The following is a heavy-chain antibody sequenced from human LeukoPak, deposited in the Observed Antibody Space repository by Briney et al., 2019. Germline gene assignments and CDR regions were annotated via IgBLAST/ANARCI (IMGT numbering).Heavy chain of an antibody. CDR2: MNPNSGNT. CDR1: GYTFTSYD. J-gene: IGHJ4*02. V-gene: IGHV1-8*01. Sequence: GASVKVSCKAPGYTFTSYDINWVRQATGQGLEWMGWMNPNSGNTGYAQKFQGRVTMTRNTSISTAFMELSSLRSEDTAVCYCAREEPWFGELLNNPTDYWGQGTLVTVSS. D-gene: IGHD3-10*01. CDR3: AREEPWFGELLNNPTDY.